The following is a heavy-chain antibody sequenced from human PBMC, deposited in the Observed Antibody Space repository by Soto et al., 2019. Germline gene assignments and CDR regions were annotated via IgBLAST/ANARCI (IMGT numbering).Heavy chain of an antibody. J-gene: IGHJ6*02. CDR3: ASCERFPRVGVNYYALDV. CDR1: GFTINRND. Sequence: QVHLVESGGGVVQPGGSLRLSCAASGFTINRNDMYSVRQAPGKGLEWVAVMSFDGNHQHYADSVKGRFTISRDNSKNTLALEMNSLRRDDTAVYYCASCERFPRVGVNYYALDVWGQGTTVIVSS. CDR2: MSFDGNHQ. D-gene: IGHD3-3*01. V-gene: IGHV3-30*03.